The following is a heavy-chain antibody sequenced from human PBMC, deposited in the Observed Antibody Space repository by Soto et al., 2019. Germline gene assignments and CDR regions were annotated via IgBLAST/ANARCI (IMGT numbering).Heavy chain of an antibody. Sequence: GGSLRLSCAASGFTFSSYAMHWVRQAPGKGLEWVAVISYDGSNKYYADSVKGRFTISRDNSKNTLYLQMNSLRAEDTAVYYCASSPFLPGATLFVDYWGQGTLVTVSS. CDR1: GFTFSSYA. CDR3: ASSPFLPGATLFVDY. V-gene: IGHV3-30-3*01. CDR2: ISYDGSNK. D-gene: IGHD1-26*01. J-gene: IGHJ4*02.